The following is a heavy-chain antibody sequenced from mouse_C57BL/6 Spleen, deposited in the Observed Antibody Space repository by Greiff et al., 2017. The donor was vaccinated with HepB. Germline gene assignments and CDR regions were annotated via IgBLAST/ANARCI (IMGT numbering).Heavy chain of an antibody. D-gene: IGHD2-1*01. V-gene: IGHV14-1*01. Sequence: EVQLQQSGAELVRPGASVKLSCTASGFNIKDYSMHWVKQRPEQGLEWIGRIDPEDGDTEYAPKFQGKATMTADTSSNTAYLQLSSLTSEDSAVYYCARGNYGNYSDYWGQGTSVTVSS. CDR3: ARGNYGNYSDY. CDR2: IDPEDGDT. J-gene: IGHJ4*01. CDR1: GFNIKDYS.